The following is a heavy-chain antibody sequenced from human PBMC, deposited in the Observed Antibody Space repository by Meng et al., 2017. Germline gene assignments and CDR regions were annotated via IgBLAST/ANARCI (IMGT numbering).Heavy chain of an antibody. CDR3: ARSDWFDP. CDR1: GFTFRTYW. Sequence: EGELVESGGGLVQSGGSLGLSCTASGFTFRTYWMLWVRQAPGKGLVWVSRIKPDGTMTVYADSVKGRFTISRDNAKNTLYLQMNSLRSDDTAVYYCARSDWFDPWGQGTLVTVSS. CDR2: IKPDGTMT. V-gene: IGHV3-74*01. J-gene: IGHJ5*02.